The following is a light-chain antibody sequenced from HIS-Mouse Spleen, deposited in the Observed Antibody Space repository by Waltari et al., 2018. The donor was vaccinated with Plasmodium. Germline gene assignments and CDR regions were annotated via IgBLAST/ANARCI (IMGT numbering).Light chain of an antibody. Sequence: QSVLTQPPSASGTPGRRVTTTCSGSSSNIGSNYVYWYQQLPGTAPKLLIYRNKQRPSGVVARFSGSKSGTSASLAISGPRSEDEADYYWAAWDDSLSGRLFGGGTKLTVL. CDR1: SSNIGSNY. V-gene: IGLV1-47*01. CDR2: RNK. J-gene: IGLJ3*02. CDR3: AAWDDSLSGRL.